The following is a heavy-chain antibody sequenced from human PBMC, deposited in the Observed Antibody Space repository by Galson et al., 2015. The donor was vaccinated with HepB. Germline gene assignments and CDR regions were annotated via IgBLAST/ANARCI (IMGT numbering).Heavy chain of an antibody. CDR3: ARDHWSHYYDSSSLTRGYYYYMDV. Sequence: SLRLSCAASGFTFSSYAMHWVRQAPGKGLEWVAVISYDGSNKYYADSVKGRFTISRDNSKNTLYLQMNSLKAEDTAVYYCARDHWSHYYDSSSLTRGYYYYMDVWGKGTTVTVSS. J-gene: IGHJ6*03. CDR2: ISYDGSNK. CDR1: GFTFSSYA. D-gene: IGHD3-22*01. V-gene: IGHV3-30*14.